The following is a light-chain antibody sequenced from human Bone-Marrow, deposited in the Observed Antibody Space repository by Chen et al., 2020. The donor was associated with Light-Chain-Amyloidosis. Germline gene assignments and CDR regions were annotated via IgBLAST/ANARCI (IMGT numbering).Light chain of an antibody. CDR3: QSADSSGTYEVI. CDR1: DLPTKY. J-gene: IGLJ2*01. CDR2: RDT. Sequence: SYERPQPPSVSGSPGQTARITCSGDDLPTKYAYWYQQKPGQAPVLVIHRDTERPSGISERFSGSSSGTTATLTISGVQAEDEADYHCQSADSSGTYEVIFGGGTKLTVL. V-gene: IGLV3-25*03.